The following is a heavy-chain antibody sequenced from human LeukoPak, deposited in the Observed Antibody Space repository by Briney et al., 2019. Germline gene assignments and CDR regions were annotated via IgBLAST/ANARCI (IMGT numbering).Heavy chain of an antibody. Sequence: GGSLRLSCAASGFTFSSYGMHWVRQAPGKGLEWVAVIWYDGSNKYYADSVKGRFTISRDNSKNTVHLQMNSLRAEDTAVYYCARDEGLPYYFDYWGQGALVTVSS. CDR1: GFTFSSYG. CDR3: ARDEGLPYYFDY. CDR2: IWYDGSNK. J-gene: IGHJ4*02. V-gene: IGHV3-33*01.